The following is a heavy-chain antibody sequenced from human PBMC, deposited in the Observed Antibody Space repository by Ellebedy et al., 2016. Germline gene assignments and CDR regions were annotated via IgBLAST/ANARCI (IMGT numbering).Heavy chain of an antibody. V-gene: IGHV5-51*01. D-gene: IGHD2-21*02. CDR2: IFLRDSTT. J-gene: IGHJ4*02. CDR3: AGARNGDYSFDS. CDR1: GYSFTTYW. Sequence: GESLKTSXKGSGYSFTTYWIGWVRQMPGEGLEWMGIIFLRDSTTKYSPSFQGQVTISADTSINTAYLQWDSLRASDTAMYYCAGARNGDYSFDSWGQGTLVAVSS.